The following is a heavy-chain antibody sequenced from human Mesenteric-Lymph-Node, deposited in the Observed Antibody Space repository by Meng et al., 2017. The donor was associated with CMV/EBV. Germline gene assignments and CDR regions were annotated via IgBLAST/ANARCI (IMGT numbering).Heavy chain of an antibody. CDR2: INHSGST. Sequence: VQLLQWGAGFWKPSEAPSVTCAVYGGSFSGYYWNWIRQSPEKGLEWIGEINHSGSTTYNPSFTSRIIISVDTSTNQISLNMSSVTAADTAVYYCARGSSYDILTGYFDYWGQGALVTVSS. J-gene: IGHJ4*02. D-gene: IGHD3-9*01. V-gene: IGHV4-34*01. CDR1: GGSFSGYY. CDR3: ARGSSYDILTGYFDY.